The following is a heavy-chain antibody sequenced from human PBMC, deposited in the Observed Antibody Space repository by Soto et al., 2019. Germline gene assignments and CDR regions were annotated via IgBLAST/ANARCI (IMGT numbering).Heavy chain of an antibody. CDR1: GGSFSGYF. CDR3: SRRGPTYSGSCIHSCFIDY. V-gene: IGHV4-34*02. CDR2: TNHRGST. D-gene: IGHD2-15*01. Sequence: QVQLQQRGAGLVKPSETLSLTCEVDGGSFSGYFWPWIRPAPGKGLECIGETNHRGSTNYNPSLTSRVTISVDTTKSQFSMKLISVTAADTAVYYCSRRGPTYSGSCIHSCFIDYWGQGTLVTVSS. J-gene: IGHJ4*02.